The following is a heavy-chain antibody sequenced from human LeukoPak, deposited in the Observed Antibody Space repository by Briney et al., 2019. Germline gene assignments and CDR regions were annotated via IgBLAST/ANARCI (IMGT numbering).Heavy chain of an antibody. CDR3: AREKRRSSSPLNAFDI. D-gene: IGHD6-6*01. CDR1: GGSFSGYY. Sequence: SETLSLTCAVYGGSFSGYYWSWIRQPPGKELEWIGEINHSGSTNYNPSLKSRVTISVDTSKNQFSLKLSSVTAADTAVYYCAREKRRSSSPLNAFDIWGQGTMVTVSS. CDR2: INHSGST. J-gene: IGHJ3*02. V-gene: IGHV4-34*01.